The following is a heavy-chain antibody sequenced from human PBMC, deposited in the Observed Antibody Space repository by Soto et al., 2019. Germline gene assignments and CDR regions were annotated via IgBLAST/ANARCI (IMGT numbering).Heavy chain of an antibody. CDR3: ARVDGLPAASYWFDP. CDR1: GGSISSGGYY. J-gene: IGHJ5*02. Sequence: QVQLQESDPGLVKPSQTLSLTCTVSGGSISSGGYYWSWIRQHPGKGLEWIGYIYYSGSTYYNPSLKSRVTISVDTSKNQFSLKLSSVTAADTAVYYCARVDGLPAASYWFDPWGQGTLVTVSS. CDR2: IYYSGST. V-gene: IGHV4-31*03. D-gene: IGHD2-2*01.